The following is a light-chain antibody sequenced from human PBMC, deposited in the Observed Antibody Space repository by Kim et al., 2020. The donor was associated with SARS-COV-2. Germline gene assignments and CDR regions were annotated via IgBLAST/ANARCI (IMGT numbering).Light chain of an antibody. V-gene: IGLV2-14*01. CDR3: SSYTSSYTFV. CDR2: DVT. CDR1: SSDVGGYNF. J-gene: IGLJ1*01. Sequence: QSALTQPASVSGSPGQSTTISCTGTSSDVGGYNFVSWYQQQPGKAPKFLIYDVTERPSGVSNRFSGSKSGNTASLTISGLQPEDEADYYCSSYTSSYTFVFGTGTKVTVL.